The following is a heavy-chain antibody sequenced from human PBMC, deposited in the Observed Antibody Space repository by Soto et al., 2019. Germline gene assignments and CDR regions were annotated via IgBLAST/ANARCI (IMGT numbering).Heavy chain of an antibody. CDR3: ARVTIFDPWDHPTLFDY. D-gene: IGHD3-10*02. V-gene: IGHV4-31*03. J-gene: IGHJ4*02. CDR1: GGSISSGGYY. CDR2: IYYSGST. Sequence: PSETLSLTCTVSGGSISSGGYYWSWIRQHPGKGLEWIGYIYYSGSTYYNPSLKSRVTISVDTSKNQFSLKLSSVTAADTAVYYCARVTIFDPWDHPTLFDYWGQGTLVTVSS.